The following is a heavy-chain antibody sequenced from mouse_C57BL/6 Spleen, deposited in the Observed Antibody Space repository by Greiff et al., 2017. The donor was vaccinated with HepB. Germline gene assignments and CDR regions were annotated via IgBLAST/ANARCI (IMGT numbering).Heavy chain of an antibody. CDR2: IDPSDSET. CDR1: GYTFTSYW. CDR3: AREAPYWYFDV. D-gene: IGHD3-2*02. V-gene: IGHV1-52*01. J-gene: IGHJ1*03. Sequence: QVQLQQSGAELVRPGSSVKLSCKASGYTFTSYWMHWVKQRPIQGLEWIGNIDPSDSETHYNQKFKDKATLTVDKSSSTAYMQLSSLTSEDSAVYYCAREAPYWYFDVWGTGTTVTVSS.